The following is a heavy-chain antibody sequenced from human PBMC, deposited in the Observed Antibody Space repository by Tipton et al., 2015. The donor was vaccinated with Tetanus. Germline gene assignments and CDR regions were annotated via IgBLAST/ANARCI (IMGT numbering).Heavy chain of an antibody. CDR1: GYTFTSYW. CDR3: AKARVTITIVGDVIMETIYYYGMDV. V-gene: IGHV3-23*04. J-gene: IGHJ6*02. CDR2: ISGSGGST. D-gene: IGHD3-3*01. Sequence: QLVQSGAEVKKPGESLKISCKGSGYTFTSYWIGWVRQMPGKGLEWVSGISGSGGSTYYADSVKGRFTISRDNSKNTVFLQLNNLRAGDTAVYFCAKARVTITIVGDVIMETIYYYGMDVWGQGTAVAAS.